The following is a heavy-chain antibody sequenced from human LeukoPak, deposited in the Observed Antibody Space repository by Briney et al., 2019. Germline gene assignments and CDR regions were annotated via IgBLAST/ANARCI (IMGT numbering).Heavy chain of an antibody. CDR3: ARGYFSSTSCYGDYFDY. D-gene: IGHD2-2*01. J-gene: IGHJ4*02. CDR2: IKQDGSEK. CDR1: GFTFSSYW. Sequence: PGGSLRLSCAASGFTFSSYWMSWVRQAPGKGLEWVANIKQDGSEKYYVDSVKGRFTISRDNAKNSLYLQMNSLRAEDTAVYYCARGYFSSTSCYGDYFDYWGQGTLFTVSS. V-gene: IGHV3-7*01.